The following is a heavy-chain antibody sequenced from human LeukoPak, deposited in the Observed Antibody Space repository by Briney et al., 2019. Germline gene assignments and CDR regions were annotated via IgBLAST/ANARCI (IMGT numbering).Heavy chain of an antibody. CDR2: TNGAGSDT. CDR3: TRHQDC. Sequence: GGSLRLSCKVSGFTFSSHWMHWVRQAPGKGLVWVSFTNGAGSDTTYADSVKGRFTISRDNAKNTLYLYMNNLRPEDTGVYYCTRHQDCWGQGTLVTVSS. CDR1: GFTFSSHW. V-gene: IGHV3-74*03. J-gene: IGHJ4*02.